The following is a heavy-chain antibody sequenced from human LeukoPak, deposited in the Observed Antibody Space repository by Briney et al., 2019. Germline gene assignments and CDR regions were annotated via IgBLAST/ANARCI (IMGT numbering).Heavy chain of an antibody. Sequence: GGSLRLSCAASGFTFSSYGMHWVRQAPGKGLEWVAVIWYDGSNKYYADSVKGRLTISRDNSKDTLYLQMNSLRAEDTAVYYCAKDGVDSSSWYYFDYWGQGTLVTVSS. J-gene: IGHJ4*02. CDR1: GFTFSSYG. V-gene: IGHV3-30*02. CDR3: AKDGVDSSSWYYFDY. D-gene: IGHD6-13*01. CDR2: IWYDGSNK.